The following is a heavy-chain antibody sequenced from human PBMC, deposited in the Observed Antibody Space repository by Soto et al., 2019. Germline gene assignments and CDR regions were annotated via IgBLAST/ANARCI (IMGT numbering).Heavy chain of an antibody. CDR3: ATAILGARLLRGEGFDY. D-gene: IGHD3-22*01. V-gene: IGHV3-23*01. CDR1: GFTFSSYA. J-gene: IGHJ4*02. CDR2: ISGSGGST. Sequence: GGSLRLSCAASGFTFSSYAMSWVRQAPGKGLEWVSAISGSGGSTYYADSVKGRFTISRDNSKNTLYLQMNSLRAEDTAVYYCATAILGARLLRGEGFDYWGQGTLVTVSS.